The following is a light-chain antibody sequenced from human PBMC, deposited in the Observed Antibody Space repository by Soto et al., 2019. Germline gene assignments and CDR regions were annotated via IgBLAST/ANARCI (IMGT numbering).Light chain of an antibody. CDR1: DSNIGSNS. V-gene: IGLV1-47*01. Sequence: QSVLTQPPSASGTPGQRVSITCSGSDSNIGSNSVHWYQQVPGMAPKLLVYKSDQRPSGVPDRFSGSKSVTSASLAISGLRAEDEAEYYCATWDDGLSGVRFGGGTQLTVL. CDR3: ATWDDGLSGVR. CDR2: KSD. J-gene: IGLJ2*01.